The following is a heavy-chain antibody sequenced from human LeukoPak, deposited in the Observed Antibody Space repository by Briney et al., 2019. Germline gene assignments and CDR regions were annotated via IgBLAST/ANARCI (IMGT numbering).Heavy chain of an antibody. Sequence: ASVKVSCKASGYTFTNYGISWVRQAPGQGLEWMGWISAYNGHTNYAQKLQGRVTMTTDTSTSTAYMELRSLRPDDTAVYYCARVAPNRRYCSGGSCLNYFDYWGQGTLVTVSS. CDR1: GYTFTNYG. D-gene: IGHD2-15*01. CDR2: ISAYNGHT. V-gene: IGHV1-18*01. CDR3: ARVAPNRRYCSGGSCLNYFDY. J-gene: IGHJ4*02.